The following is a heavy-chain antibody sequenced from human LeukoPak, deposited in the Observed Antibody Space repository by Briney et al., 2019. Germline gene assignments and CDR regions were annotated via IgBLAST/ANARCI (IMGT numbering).Heavy chain of an antibody. CDR3: ARDARAAAAPFDY. J-gene: IGHJ4*02. V-gene: IGHV4-31*03. D-gene: IGHD6-13*01. Sequence: PSETLSLTCTVSGGSISSGVYYWSWIRQQPGKGLEWIGTIYNSGSTYYNPSLKSRLTISADTSKNQFSLKLTSVTAADTAVYYCARDARAAAAPFDYWGQGTLVTVSS. CDR2: IYNSGST. CDR1: GGSISSGVYY.